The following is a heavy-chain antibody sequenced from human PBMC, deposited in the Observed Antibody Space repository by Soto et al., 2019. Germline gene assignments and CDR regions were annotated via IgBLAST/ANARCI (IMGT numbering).Heavy chain of an antibody. J-gene: IGHJ5*02. D-gene: IGHD6-19*01. CDR2: IYYSGST. Sequence: QLQLQESGPGLVKPSETLSLTCTVSGGSISSSSYYWGWIRQPPGKGLEWIGSIYYSGSTYYNPSLKSRVTISVDTSKNQFSLKLSSVTAADTAVYYCARHIAVAGTGNWFDPWGQGTLVTVSS. CDR1: GGSISSSSYY. CDR3: ARHIAVAGTGNWFDP. V-gene: IGHV4-39*01.